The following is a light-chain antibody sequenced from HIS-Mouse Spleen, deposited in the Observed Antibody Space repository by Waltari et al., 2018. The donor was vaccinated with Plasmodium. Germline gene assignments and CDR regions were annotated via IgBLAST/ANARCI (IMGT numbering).Light chain of an antibody. J-gene: IGLJ3*02. Sequence: QSVLTQPPSASGSPGQSVTISCTGTSSDVGGYTYVSWYQQHPGKAPKLMIYEVSKRPSGVPDRFSGSKSGNTASLTVSGLQAEDEADYYCSSYAGSNNFEVFGGGTKLTVL. CDR1: SSDVGGYTY. CDR2: EVS. CDR3: SSYAGSNNFEV. V-gene: IGLV2-8*01.